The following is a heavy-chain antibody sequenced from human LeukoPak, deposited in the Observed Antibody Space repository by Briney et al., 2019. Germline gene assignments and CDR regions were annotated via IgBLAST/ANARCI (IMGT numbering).Heavy chain of an antibody. CDR2: INPSVGWI. D-gene: IGHD1-26*01. V-gene: IGHV1-46*01. CDR1: GYTFTSYL. J-gene: IGHJ4*02. Sequence: ASVKVSCKASGYTFTSYLMHWVRQAPGQGLEWMGVINPSVGWIAYAQKFQGRVTMTRDTSTSTVYMDLSSLRFEDTAVYYCAREVGAIDYWGQGTLVTVSS. CDR3: AREVGAIDY.